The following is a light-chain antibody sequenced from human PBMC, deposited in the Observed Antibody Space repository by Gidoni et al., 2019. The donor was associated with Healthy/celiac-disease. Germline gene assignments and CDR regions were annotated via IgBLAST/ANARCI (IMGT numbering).Light chain of an antibody. CDR3: QQRSSWRVT. CDR1: QSASSF. J-gene: IGKJ5*01. V-gene: IGKV3-11*01. Sequence: EIVLTQFPPTLSLSPGERATLSCRASQSASSFLAWYKQKPGQAPSLLIYDASNRATGIPARFSGSGSGTDFTLTISSLEPEDFAVYYCQQRSSWRVTFXQXTRLXIK. CDR2: DAS.